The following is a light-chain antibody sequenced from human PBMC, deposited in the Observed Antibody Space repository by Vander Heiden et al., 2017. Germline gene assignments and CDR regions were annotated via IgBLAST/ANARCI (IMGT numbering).Light chain of an antibody. CDR2: DAS. CDR1: QSVSSY. V-gene: IGKV3-11*01. J-gene: IGKJ5*01. CDR3: QQRSNWPPIA. Sequence: EIVLTQSPATLSLSPGERATLSCRASQSVSSYLAWYQQKPGQAPRLLIYDASNRATGIPARFRGSGYRTDSTLTISSLEPEDFAVYYCQQRSNWPPIAFRHGTRLEIK.